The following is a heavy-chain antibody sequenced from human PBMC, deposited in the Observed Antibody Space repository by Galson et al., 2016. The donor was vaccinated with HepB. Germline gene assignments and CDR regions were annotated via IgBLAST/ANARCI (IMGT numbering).Heavy chain of an antibody. D-gene: IGHD6-19*01. V-gene: IGHV3-30*18. CDR1: GFTFSYYG. J-gene: IGHJ1*01. CDR3: AKGSSPIAVAGLDS. CDR2: ISYDGSNQ. Sequence: SLRLSCAASGFTFSYYGMHWVRQAPGKGLEWVAVISYDGSNQYYSDSVKGRFSIYRDNSRDTLYLQMNSLRPDDTAIYYCAKGSSPIAVAGLDSWGQGTQVTVSS.